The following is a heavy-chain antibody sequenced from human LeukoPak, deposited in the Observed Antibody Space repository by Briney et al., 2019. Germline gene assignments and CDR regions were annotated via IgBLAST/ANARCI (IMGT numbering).Heavy chain of an antibody. V-gene: IGHV1-69*05. D-gene: IGHD5-12*01. CDR2: IIPIFGTA. J-gene: IGHJ4*02. CDR3: ASGYSGNYYVVY. CDR1: GGTFSSYA. Sequence: SVKVSCKASGGTFSSYAISWVRQAPGQGLEWMGGIIPIFGTANYAQKFQGRVTITTDESTSTAYMELSSLRSGDTAVYYCASGYSGNYYVVYWGQGTLVTVSS.